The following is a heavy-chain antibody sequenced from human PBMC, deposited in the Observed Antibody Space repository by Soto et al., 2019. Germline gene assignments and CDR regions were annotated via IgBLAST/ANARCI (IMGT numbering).Heavy chain of an antibody. CDR3: AKGAVAPDY. CDR2: ISYDGSNK. D-gene: IGHD6-19*01. J-gene: IGHJ4*02. Sequence: VQLVESGGGVVQPGRSLRLSCAASGFTFSSYGMHWVRQAPGKGLEWVAVISYDGSNKYYADSVKGRFTISRDNSKNTLYLQMNSLRAEDTAVYYCAKGAVAPDYWGQGTLVTVSS. CDR1: GFTFSSYG. V-gene: IGHV3-30*18.